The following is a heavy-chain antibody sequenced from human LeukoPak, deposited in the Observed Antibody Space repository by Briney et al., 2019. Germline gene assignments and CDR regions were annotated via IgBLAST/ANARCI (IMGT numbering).Heavy chain of an antibody. CDR1: GFTFSSYW. V-gene: IGHV3-7*01. D-gene: IGHD3-10*01. Sequence: PGGSLRLSCAATGFTFSSYWMSWVRQAPGKGLERVANIKQDGGEIYYVDSVKGRFTISRDNAKNSLYLQMNSLRAEDTAVYYCARDRPPFGSGSYYNIWGQGTLVTVSS. CDR3: ARDRPPFGSGSYYNI. J-gene: IGHJ4*02. CDR2: IKQDGGEI.